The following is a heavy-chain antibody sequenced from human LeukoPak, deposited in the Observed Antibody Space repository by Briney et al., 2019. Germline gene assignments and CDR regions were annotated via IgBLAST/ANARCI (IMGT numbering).Heavy chain of an antibody. CDR2: ISSSSGTL. CDR1: GFTFSSSG. CDR3: AKYKGRAYDY. D-gene: IGHD1-1*01. V-gene: IGHV3-48*02. Sequence: GGSLRLSCAASGFTFSSSGMNWVRQAPGKGLEWVSYISSSSGTLYYADSVKGRFTISRDNAKNSLFLQMNSLRDEDTAVYFCAKYKGRAYDYWGQGIQVTVSS. J-gene: IGHJ4*02.